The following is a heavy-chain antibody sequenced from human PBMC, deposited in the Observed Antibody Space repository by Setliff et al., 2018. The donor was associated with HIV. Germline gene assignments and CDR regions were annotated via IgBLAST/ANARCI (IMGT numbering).Heavy chain of an antibody. V-gene: IGHV3-33*08. CDR3: ARDCRIGWVFTYGMDV. CDR1: GFTFSAYA. D-gene: IGHD6-13*01. CDR2: IWRDGSNK. J-gene: IGHJ6*02. Sequence: GGSLRLSCAASGFTFSAYAMYWVRQAPGKGLEWVALIWRDGSNKYYADSVKGRFTISRDNSNDTLFLQMNSPRAEDTAVYYCARDCRIGWVFTYGMDVWGQGTLVTVSS.